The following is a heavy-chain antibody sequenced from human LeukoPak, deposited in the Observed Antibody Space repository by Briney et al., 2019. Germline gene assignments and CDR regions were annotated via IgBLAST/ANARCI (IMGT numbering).Heavy chain of an antibody. D-gene: IGHD3-10*01. Sequence: GGSLRLSCSAPGFTFSSYAMHWVRQAPGKGLEYVSAISSNGGSTYYADSVKGRFTISRDNSKNTLYLQMSSLRAEDTAVYCCVRHMVRGIVVNEYFQHWGQGTLVTVSS. CDR2: ISSNGGST. V-gene: IGHV3-64D*06. CDR1: GFTFSSYA. J-gene: IGHJ1*01. CDR3: VRHMVRGIVVNEYFQH.